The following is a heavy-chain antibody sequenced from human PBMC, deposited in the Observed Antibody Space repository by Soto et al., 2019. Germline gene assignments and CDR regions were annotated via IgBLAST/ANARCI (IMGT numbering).Heavy chain of an antibody. J-gene: IGHJ4*01. CDR3: ATSPGVWEGMDYFDY. CDR2: IYYSGST. CDR1: GGSISSSSSY. V-gene: IGHV4-39*01. Sequence: SETQSLTCTVSGGSISSSSSYWGWIRQPPGKGLEWIGSIYYSGSTYYNPSLQRRVTVTVDTSKNQLSLTLSSVTAADTAVYYCATSPGVWEGMDYFDYWGQGTLVTGFS. D-gene: IGHD1-26*01.